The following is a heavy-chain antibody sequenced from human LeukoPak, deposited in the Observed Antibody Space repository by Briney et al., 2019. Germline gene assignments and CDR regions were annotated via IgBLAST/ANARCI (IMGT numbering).Heavy chain of an antibody. V-gene: IGHV1-46*01. Sequence: ASVKVSCKASGYTFTSYYMHWVRQAPRQGLEWVGIINPSDGSTSYAQKSQGRVTMTRDTSTSTVYMELSSRRSEDTDVDYCSRVTPRGAKNWVDPWGQGTLVTVSS. CDR2: INPSDGST. CDR3: SRVTPRGAKNWVDP. J-gene: IGHJ5*02. CDR1: GYTFTSYY. D-gene: IGHD1-26*01.